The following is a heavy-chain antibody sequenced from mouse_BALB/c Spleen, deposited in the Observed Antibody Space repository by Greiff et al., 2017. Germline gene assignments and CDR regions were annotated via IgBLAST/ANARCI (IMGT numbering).Heavy chain of an antibody. V-gene: IGHV1-63*01. CDR2: IYPGSGNT. J-gene: IGHJ2*01. CDR1: GYAFTNYW. CDR3: ARSYGYFDY. D-gene: IGHD1-1*02. Sequence: QVQLQQSGAELVRPGTSVKISCKASGYAFTNYWLGWVKQRPGHGLEWIGDIYPGSGNTYYNEKFKGKATLTADKSSSTAYMQLSSLTSDDSAVYFCARSYGYFDYWGQGTTHTVSS.